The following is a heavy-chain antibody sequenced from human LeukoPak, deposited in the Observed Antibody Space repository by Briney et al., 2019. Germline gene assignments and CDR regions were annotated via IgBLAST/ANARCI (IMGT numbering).Heavy chain of an antibody. Sequence: GGALRLSCAASGFTFTSYSMNWVRQAPGKRLEWVSTIRVGRVITYYADSVKGRFTISRDNSKNTLYLQENSLRAEDTAVYYCAKGGKWDVTPFDYWGQGTLVTVSS. J-gene: IGHJ4*02. V-gene: IGHV3-23*01. CDR1: GFTFTSYS. D-gene: IGHD1-26*01. CDR2: IRVGRVIT. CDR3: AKGGKWDVTPFDY.